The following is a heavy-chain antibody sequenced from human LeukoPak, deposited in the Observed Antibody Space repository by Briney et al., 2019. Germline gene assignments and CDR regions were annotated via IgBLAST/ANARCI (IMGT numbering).Heavy chain of an antibody. CDR2: IYYSGST. CDR1: GGSISSGGYY. Sequence: SETLSLTCAVSGGSISSGGYYWSWIRQPPGKGLEWIGYIYYSGSTNYNPSLKSRVTISVDTSKNQFSLKLSSVTAADTAVYYCARGGTVGVTSDYWGQGTLVTVSS. D-gene: IGHD1-26*01. J-gene: IGHJ4*02. CDR3: ARGGTVGVTSDY. V-gene: IGHV4-61*08.